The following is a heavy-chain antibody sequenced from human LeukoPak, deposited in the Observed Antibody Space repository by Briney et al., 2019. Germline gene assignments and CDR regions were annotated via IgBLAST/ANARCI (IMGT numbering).Heavy chain of an antibody. V-gene: IGHV4-34*01. CDR1: GGSFSGYY. Sequence: PSETLSLTCAVYGGSFSGYYWSWIRQPPGKGLEWIGEINHSGGTNYNPSLKSRVTISVDTSKNQFSLKLSSVTAADTAVYYCARAPYYGSGTRFDYWGQGTLVTVSS. D-gene: IGHD3-10*01. CDR2: INHSGGT. CDR3: ARAPYYGSGTRFDY. J-gene: IGHJ4*02.